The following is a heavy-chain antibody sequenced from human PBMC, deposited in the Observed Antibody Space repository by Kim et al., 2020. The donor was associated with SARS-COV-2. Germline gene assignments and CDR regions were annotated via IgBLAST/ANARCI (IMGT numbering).Heavy chain of an antibody. CDR3: ARARDYYDSGGLGF. CDR2: ISSGSSYI. Sequence: GGSLRLSCAASGFTFSSYDINWVRQAPGKGLEWVSSISSGSSYIHYADSVKGRFTISGDNAKNSLFLQMNSLRAEDTAVYYCARARDYYDSGGLGFWGQGTLVTVSS. V-gene: IGHV3-21*01. J-gene: IGHJ4*02. CDR1: GFTFSSYD. D-gene: IGHD3-22*01.